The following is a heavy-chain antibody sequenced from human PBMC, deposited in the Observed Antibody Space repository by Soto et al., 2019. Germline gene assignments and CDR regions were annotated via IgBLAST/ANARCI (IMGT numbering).Heavy chain of an antibody. CDR1: GFTFSSYA. J-gene: IGHJ6*02. Sequence: GGSLRLSCAASGFTFSSYAMRWVRQAPGKGLEWVSAISGSGGSTYYADSVKGRFTISRDNSKNTLYLQMNSLRSEDTAVYYCARDPDITSGPLYGMDVWGQGTTVTVSS. V-gene: IGHV3-23*01. CDR3: ARDPDITSGPLYGMDV. D-gene: IGHD3-3*01. CDR2: ISGSGGST.